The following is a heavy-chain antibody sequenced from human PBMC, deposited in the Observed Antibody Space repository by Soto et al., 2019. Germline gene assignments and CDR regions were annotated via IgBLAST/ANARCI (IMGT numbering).Heavy chain of an antibody. D-gene: IGHD5-12*01. V-gene: IGHV1-18*01. J-gene: IGHJ6*02. CDR3: ARDRGVYSGYAYYYYYGMDV. Sequence: ASVKVSCKASGYTFTSYGISWVRQAPGQGREGMGWISAYNGNTNYAQKLQGRVTMTTDKSTSTAYMELRSLRSDDTAVYYCARDRGVYSGYAYYYYYGMDVWGQGTTVTVSS. CDR2: ISAYNGNT. CDR1: GYTFTSYG.